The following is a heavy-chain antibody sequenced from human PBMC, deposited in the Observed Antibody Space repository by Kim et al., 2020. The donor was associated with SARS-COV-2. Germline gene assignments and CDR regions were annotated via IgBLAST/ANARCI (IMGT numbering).Heavy chain of an antibody. J-gene: IGHJ6*03. CDR2: IYYSGST. CDR1: GGSISSSSYY. CDR3: ARRAPSTVTGYYYYYMDV. V-gene: IGHV4-39*01. Sequence: SETLSLTCTVSGGSISSSSYYWGWIRQPPGKGLEWIGSIYYSGSTYYNPSLKSRVTISVDTSKNQFSLKLSSVTAADTAVYYCARRAPSTVTGYYYYYMDVWGKGTTVTVSS. D-gene: IGHD4-4*01.